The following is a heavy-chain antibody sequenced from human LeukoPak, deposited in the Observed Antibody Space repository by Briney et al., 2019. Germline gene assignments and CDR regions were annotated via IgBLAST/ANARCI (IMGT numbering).Heavy chain of an antibody. CDR1: GGSISSGGYS. CDR2: IYHSGST. V-gene: IGHV4-30-2*01. J-gene: IGHJ4*02. D-gene: IGHD6-19*01. Sequence: PSQTLSLTCAVSGGSISSGGYSWSWIWQPPGKGLEWIGYIYHSGSTYYNPSLKSRVTISVDRSKNQFSLKLSSVTAADTAVYYCAREGRSGWYYFDYWGQGTLVTVSS. CDR3: AREGRSGWYYFDY.